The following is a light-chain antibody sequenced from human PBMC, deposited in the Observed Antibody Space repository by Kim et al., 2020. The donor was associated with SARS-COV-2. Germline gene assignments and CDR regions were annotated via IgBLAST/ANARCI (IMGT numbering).Light chain of an antibody. J-gene: IGKJ4*01. Sequence: ASVGDSVTITCRASQSVSTFVKWHQQKPGKAPKVLIETTATMQSGVSSRFSGSGSGTDVTLTINNLQPEDFATYYCQHSYNVPLTFGGGTKVDIK. CDR3: QHSYNVPLT. CDR2: TTA. V-gene: IGKV1-39*01. CDR1: QSVSTF.